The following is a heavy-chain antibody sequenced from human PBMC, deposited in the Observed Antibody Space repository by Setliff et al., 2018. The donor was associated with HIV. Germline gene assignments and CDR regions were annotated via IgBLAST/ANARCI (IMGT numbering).Heavy chain of an antibody. CDR3: AREEDPLFDDSSGYSPGY. Sequence: VSCKASGYTFTSYGISWVRQAPGQGLECMGWISAYNGNTNYAQKLQGRVTMTTDTSTSTAHMELRSLRSDDTAVYYCAREEDPLFDDSSGYSPGYWGQGTLVTVSS. J-gene: IGHJ4*02. CDR1: GYTFTSYG. D-gene: IGHD3-22*01. V-gene: IGHV1-18*01. CDR2: ISAYNGNT.